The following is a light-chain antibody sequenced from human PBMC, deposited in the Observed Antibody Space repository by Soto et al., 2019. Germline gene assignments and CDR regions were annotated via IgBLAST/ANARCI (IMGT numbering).Light chain of an antibody. CDR3: QHYNNWPPWT. Sequence: EIVMTQSPATLSVSPGERATLSCRASQSVRNNLAWYQQKPGQAPRLLIYGASTRATGIPGRFSGSGSGTAFTITISSLLSEDFAVYYCQHYNNWPPWTFGQGTKVEIK. V-gene: IGKV3-15*01. CDR1: QSVRNN. CDR2: GAS. J-gene: IGKJ1*01.